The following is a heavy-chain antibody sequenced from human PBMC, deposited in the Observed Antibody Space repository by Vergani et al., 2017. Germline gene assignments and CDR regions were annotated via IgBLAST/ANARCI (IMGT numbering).Heavy chain of an antibody. V-gene: IGHV3-23*01. CDR2: ISGSGGST. J-gene: IGHJ6*03. CDR3: ATNXKYSGSYYPYYYYYMDV. D-gene: IGHD1-26*01. CDR1: GFPFSSYA. Sequence: EVQLLESGGGLVQPGGSLRLSCAASGFPFSSYAMSWVRQAPGKGLEWVSAISGSGGSTYYADSVKGRFTISRDNSKNTLYLQMNSLRAEDTAVYYWATNXKYSGSYYPYYYYYMDVWGKGTTVTVSS.